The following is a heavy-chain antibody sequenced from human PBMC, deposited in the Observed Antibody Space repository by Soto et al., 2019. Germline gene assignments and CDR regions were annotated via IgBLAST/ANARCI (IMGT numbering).Heavy chain of an antibody. Sequence: EVQLVESGGGLVQPGGSLRLSCAASGFTFSSYSMNWVRQAPGKGLEWVSYISSSRSTIYYADSVKGRFTISRDNAKNSLYLQMNSLRAEDTAVYYCARDCPGSSTSGYGKEWFDSWGQGTLVTVSS. V-gene: IGHV3-48*01. CDR3: ARDCPGSSTSGYGKEWFDS. J-gene: IGHJ5*01. D-gene: IGHD2-2*01. CDR1: GFTFSSYS. CDR2: ISSSRSTI.